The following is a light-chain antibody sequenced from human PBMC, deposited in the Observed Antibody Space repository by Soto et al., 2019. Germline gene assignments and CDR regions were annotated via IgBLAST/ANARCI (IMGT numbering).Light chain of an antibody. CDR1: SSNIGINT. CDR2: NNN. J-gene: IGLJ1*01. Sequence: QSVLTQPPSASETPGQRVTISCSGSSSNIGINTVDWFQQLPGTAPKLLIYNNNQRPSGVPDRFSGSKSGTSASLAISGLQSEDESDYYCAAWEDSLNGYVFGTGTKLTVL. CDR3: AAWEDSLNGYV. V-gene: IGLV1-44*01.